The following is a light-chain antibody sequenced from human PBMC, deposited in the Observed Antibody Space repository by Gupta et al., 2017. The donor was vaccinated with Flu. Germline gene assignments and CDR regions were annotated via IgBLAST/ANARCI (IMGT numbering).Light chain of an antibody. CDR2: KGS. Sequence: PSTRSASVGDRVTITCRASQSLSNWLAWYQQKPGKVPTLLIYKGSVLESGVPSRFSGSGSGTEFTLTITTLQPEDFAIYYCQQYRTDSWTFGQGTKVEI. CDR1: QSLSNW. J-gene: IGKJ1*01. CDR3: QQYRTDSWT. V-gene: IGKV1-5*03.